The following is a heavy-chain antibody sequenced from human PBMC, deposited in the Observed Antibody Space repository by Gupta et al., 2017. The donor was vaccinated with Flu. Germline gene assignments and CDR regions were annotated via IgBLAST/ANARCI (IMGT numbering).Heavy chain of an antibody. CDR3: ATDSYNWQSGGDPFDI. Sequence: YIGGDGTTIYYADSVAGRFTISRDNAKHLLFLQMESLRAEDTAVYYCATDSYNWQSGGDPFDIWGPGKVGTVPS. CDR2: IGGDGTTI. V-gene: IGHV3-11*01. J-gene: IGHJ3*02. D-gene: IGHD1-20*01.